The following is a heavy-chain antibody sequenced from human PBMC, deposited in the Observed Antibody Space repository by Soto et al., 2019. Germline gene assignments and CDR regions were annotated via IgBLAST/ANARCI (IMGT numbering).Heavy chain of an antibody. CDR1: GITLSTYG. D-gene: IGHD2-21*01. Sequence: QVQLVESGGGVVQPGRSLRLSCAASGITLSTYGMHRVRQAPGKGLEWVGVISYDGSTKYYADSVKGRFTISRDNSKDTLYLQMNSLRPGDTAVYYCARMEGIAWYFDLWGRGTLVTVSS. V-gene: IGHV3-30*03. CDR3: ARMEGIAWYFDL. CDR2: ISYDGSTK. J-gene: IGHJ2*01.